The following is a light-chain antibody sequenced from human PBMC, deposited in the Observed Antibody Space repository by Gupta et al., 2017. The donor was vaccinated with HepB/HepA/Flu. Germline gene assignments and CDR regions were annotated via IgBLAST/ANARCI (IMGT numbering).Light chain of an antibody. V-gene: IGLV3-1*01. CDR3: QAWDNTLVI. CDR1: RLGDKY. CDR2: EDT. J-gene: IGLJ2*01. Sequence: SYDLSQPPSVSVSPGQTASITCSGNRLGDKYASWYQQKPGQSPIVVIYEDTKRPSGIPERFSASNSGNTATLTISGTQAMDEADYYCQAWDNTLVIFGGGTKLTGL.